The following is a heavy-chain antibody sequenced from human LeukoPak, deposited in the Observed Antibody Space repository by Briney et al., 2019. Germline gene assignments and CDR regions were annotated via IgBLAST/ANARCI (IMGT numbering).Heavy chain of an antibody. Sequence: GGSLRLSCAASGFTFSSYWMSWVRQAPGKGLEWVADIKQDGSEKYYADSVKGRFTISRDNAKNSLYLQMNSLRAEDTAVYYCASATYYYGSGSSTYFDYWGQGTLVTVSS. J-gene: IGHJ4*02. CDR2: IKQDGSEK. CDR1: GFTFSSYW. CDR3: ASATYYYGSGSSTYFDY. V-gene: IGHV3-7*01. D-gene: IGHD3-10*01.